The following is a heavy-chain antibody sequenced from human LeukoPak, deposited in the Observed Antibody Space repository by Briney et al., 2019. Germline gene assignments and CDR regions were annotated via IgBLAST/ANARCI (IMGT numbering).Heavy chain of an antibody. J-gene: IGHJ6*02. Sequence: GGSLRLSCAASGFTFSSYWMHWVRQAPEKGLVWVSRINPDGSTTTYADSVEGRFTISRDNARNTLYLQMNSLRVEDTAVYYCARAFEGYYYYGMDVWGQGTTVTVSS. CDR1: GFTFSSYW. CDR2: INPDGSTT. CDR3: ARAFEGYYYYGMDV. D-gene: IGHD3-16*01. V-gene: IGHV3-74*01.